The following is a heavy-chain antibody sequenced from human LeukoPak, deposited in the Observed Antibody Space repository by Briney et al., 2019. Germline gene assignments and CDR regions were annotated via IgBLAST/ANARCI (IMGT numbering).Heavy chain of an antibody. D-gene: IGHD2-2*02. V-gene: IGHV3-7*01. CDR2: MKRDGSEV. CDR3: ARYTEYYFDY. Sequence: GGSLRLSCAASGFTFSTYWMTWVRQAPGKGLEWVANMKRDGSEVYYANSVKGHFTISRDNAKSSLYLQMNSLRAEDTAVYYCARYTEYYFDYWGQGTLVTVSS. J-gene: IGHJ4*02. CDR1: GFTFSTYW.